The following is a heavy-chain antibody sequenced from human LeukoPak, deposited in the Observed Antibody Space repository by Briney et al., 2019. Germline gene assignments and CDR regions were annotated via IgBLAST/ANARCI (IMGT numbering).Heavy chain of an antibody. V-gene: IGHV4-39*07. CDR2: IHPYGTF. D-gene: IGHD5-24*01. CDR3: ARGRDRSKAGDH. CDR1: GGSISSSSYY. Sequence: SETLSLTCTVSGGSISSSSYYWGWIRQPPGKGLKWIGEIHPYGTFYYNSSLRSRLSISIDTSKTQFSLRLTSVTAADTAFYYCARGRDRSKAGDHWGQGTLVTVSS. J-gene: IGHJ4*02.